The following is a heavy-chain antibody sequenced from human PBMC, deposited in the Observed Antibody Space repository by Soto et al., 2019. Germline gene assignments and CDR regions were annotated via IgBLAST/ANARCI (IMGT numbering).Heavy chain of an antibody. J-gene: IGHJ6*03. CDR3: AKSLGYCGGGSCYTYYYYMDV. CDR1: GFTFSKYA. CDR2: ISGGGVST. D-gene: IGHD2-15*01. V-gene: IGHV3-23*01. Sequence: GGSLRLSCAASGFTFSKYALSWVRQAPEKGLEWVSAISGGGVSTYYADSVKGRFTISRDNSKNTLFLQMNSPRAEDTALYYCAKSLGYCGGGSCYTYYYYMDVWGKGTTVTVSS.